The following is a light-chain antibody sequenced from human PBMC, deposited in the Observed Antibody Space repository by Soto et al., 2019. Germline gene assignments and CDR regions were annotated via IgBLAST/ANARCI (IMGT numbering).Light chain of an antibody. Sequence: QSVLTQPASVSGSPGQSITISCTGTSSDIGGYNYVSWYQHHPGKAPKLMIYEVNNRPSGVSNRFSGSKSGNTASLTISGLQAEDEADYYCSSDTSSATLVFGGGTKLTVL. CDR3: SSDTSSATLV. J-gene: IGLJ3*02. CDR2: EVN. CDR1: SSDIGGYNY. V-gene: IGLV2-14*01.